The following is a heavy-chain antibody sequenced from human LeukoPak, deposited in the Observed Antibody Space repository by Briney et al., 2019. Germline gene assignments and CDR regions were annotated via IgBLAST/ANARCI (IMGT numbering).Heavy chain of an antibody. V-gene: IGHV3-21*01. Sequence: GGSLRLSCAASGFTFSSYSMNWVRQPPGKGLEWVSSISSSSSYIYYADSVKGRFTISRDNAKNSLYLQMNSLRAEDTAVYYCARDLNTVTTYYFDYWGQGTLVTVGS. D-gene: IGHD4-17*01. CDR2: ISSSSSYI. CDR1: GFTFSSYS. J-gene: IGHJ4*02. CDR3: ARDLNTVTTYYFDY.